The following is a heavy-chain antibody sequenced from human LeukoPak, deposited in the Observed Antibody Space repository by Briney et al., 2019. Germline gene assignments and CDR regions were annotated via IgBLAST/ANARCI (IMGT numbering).Heavy chain of an antibody. CDR1: GYTFTSYA. D-gene: IGHD3-3*01. V-gene: IGHV7-4-1*02. CDR2: INTNTGNP. J-gene: IGHJ6*03. CDR3: ARVVDFWSGYYYYMDV. Sequence: ASVKVSCKASGYTFTSYAMNWVRQAPGQGLERMGWINTNTGNPTYAQGFTGRFVFSLDTSVSTAYLQISSLKAEDTAVYYCARVVDFWSGYYYYMDVWGKGTTVTVSS.